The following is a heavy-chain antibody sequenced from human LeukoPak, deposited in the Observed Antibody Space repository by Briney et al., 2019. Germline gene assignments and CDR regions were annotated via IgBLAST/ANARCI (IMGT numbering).Heavy chain of an antibody. CDR1: GFTFSSYW. V-gene: IGHV3-23*01. CDR2: ISGSGGST. D-gene: IGHD2-2*02. Sequence: GGSLRLSCAASGFTFSSYWMSWVRQAPGKGLEWVSAISGSGGSTYYADSVKGRFTISRDNSKNTLYLQMNSLRAEDTAVYYCAKDGGGYCSSTSCYTTPDYWGQGTLVTVSS. CDR3: AKDGGGYCSSTSCYTTPDY. J-gene: IGHJ4*02.